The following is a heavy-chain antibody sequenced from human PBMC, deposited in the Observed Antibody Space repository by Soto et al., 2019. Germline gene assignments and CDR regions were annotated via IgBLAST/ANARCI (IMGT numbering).Heavy chain of an antibody. Sequence: SETLSLTCAVSGGSISSGGYSWSWIRQPPGKGLEWIGYIYHSGSTYYNPSLKSRVTISVDRSKNQFSLKQSSVTAADTAVYYCPRVMVREPTFPFDFWAQGTMVTVSS. J-gene: IGHJ3*01. CDR2: IYHSGST. D-gene: IGHD3-10*01. V-gene: IGHV4-30-2*01. CDR1: GGSISSGGYS. CDR3: PRVMVREPTFPFDF.